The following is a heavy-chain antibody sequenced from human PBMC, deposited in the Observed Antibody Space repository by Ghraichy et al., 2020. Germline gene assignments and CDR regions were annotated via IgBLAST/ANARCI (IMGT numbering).Heavy chain of an antibody. Sequence: SETLSLTCTVSGGSISSSSYYWGWIRQPPGKGLEWIGTIYYSGSTYYNPSLKSRVTISVDTSKNQFSLKVSSVTAADTAVYYCARHESGSYSSSLDYWCQGTLVAVSS. CDR3: ARHESGSYSSSLDY. CDR1: GGSISSSSYY. V-gene: IGHV4-39*01. J-gene: IGHJ4*02. CDR2: IYYSGST. D-gene: IGHD1-26*01.